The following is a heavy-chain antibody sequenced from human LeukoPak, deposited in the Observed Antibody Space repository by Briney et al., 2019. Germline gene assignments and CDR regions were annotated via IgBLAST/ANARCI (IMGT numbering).Heavy chain of an antibody. V-gene: IGHV1-2*02. J-gene: IGHJ5*02. CDR1: GYTFTGYY. D-gene: IGHD2-15*01. CDR2: INPNSGGT. Sequence: ASVKVSCKASGYTFTGYYMHWVRQAPGQGLEWMGWINPNSGGTNYAQKFQGRVTMTRDTSISTAYLELSRLRSDDTAVYYCARARTVIRGYCSGGSCHRALDPWGQGTLVTVSS. CDR3: ARARTVIRGYCSGGSCHRALDP.